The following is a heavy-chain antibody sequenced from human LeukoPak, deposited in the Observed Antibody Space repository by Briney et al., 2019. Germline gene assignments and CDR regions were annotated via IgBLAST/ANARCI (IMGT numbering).Heavy chain of an antibody. CDR1: GFTFSSYS. J-gene: IGHJ4*02. CDR3: ARDPLRLGELSFVY. V-gene: IGHV3-48*01. CDR2: ISSSSSTI. D-gene: IGHD3-16*02. Sequence: GGSLRLSXAASGFTFSSYSMNWVRQAPGKGLEWVSYISSSSSTIYYADSVKGRFTISRDNARKSLYLQMNSLRADDTAVYYCARDPLRLGELSFVYWGQGTLVTVSS.